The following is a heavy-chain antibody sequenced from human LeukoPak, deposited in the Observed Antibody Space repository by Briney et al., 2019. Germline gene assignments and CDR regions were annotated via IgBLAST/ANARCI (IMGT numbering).Heavy chain of an antibody. J-gene: IGHJ4*02. D-gene: IGHD3-9*01. CDR3: ARGAPVPSYDILTGYYYFDY. CDR1: GYTFTSYY. Sequence: ASVKVSCKASGYTFTSYYMHWVRQAPGQGLEWMGIINPSGGSTSYAQKFQGRVTMTRDTSTSTVYMELSSLRSEDTAVYYCARGAPVPSYDILTGYYYFDYWGQGTLVTVSS. V-gene: IGHV1-46*01. CDR2: INPSGGST.